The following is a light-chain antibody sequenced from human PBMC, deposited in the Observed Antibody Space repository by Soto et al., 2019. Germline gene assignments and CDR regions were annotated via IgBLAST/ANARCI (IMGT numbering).Light chain of an antibody. V-gene: IGKV3-15*01. CDR3: QQYKSWPPIT. J-gene: IGKJ5*01. CDR1: QSVSSN. CDR2: GAS. Sequence: EIVLTQSPGTLSLSPGERATLSCRASQSVSSNLAWYQQKPGQAPRLLVYGASTRATGVPPRFSGGGSGTEFTLTISSLQSEDSAIYYCQQYKSWPPITFGQGTRLEI.